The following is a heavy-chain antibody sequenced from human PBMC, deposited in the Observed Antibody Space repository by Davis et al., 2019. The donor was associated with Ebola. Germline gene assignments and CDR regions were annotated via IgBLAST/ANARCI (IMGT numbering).Heavy chain of an antibody. Sequence: PGGSRRLSCAASGLVVRDGRMNGVRQAPGKGLEWITYITKGSDAIHYADSVKGRFTVSRDNAKNSVFLQMSSLRDEDSAVYYCARDRFFAFDFWSQGVHVPLSS. D-gene: IGHD3/OR15-3a*01. CDR1: GLVVRDGR. V-gene: IGHV3-48*02. J-gene: IGHJ4*02. CDR2: ITKGSDAI. CDR3: ARDRFFAFDF.